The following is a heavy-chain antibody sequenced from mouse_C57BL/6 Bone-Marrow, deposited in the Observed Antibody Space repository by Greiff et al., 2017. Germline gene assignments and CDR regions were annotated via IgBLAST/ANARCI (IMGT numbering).Heavy chain of an antibody. D-gene: IGHD1-1*02. Sequence: QVQLKQSGAELVRPGTSVKVSCKASGYAFTNYLIEWVKQRPGQGLEWIGVINPGSGGTNYNEKFKGKATLTADKYSSTAYMHLSSRTSEDSAVYFCARRWGYWGRGTLVTVSA. V-gene: IGHV1-54*01. CDR1: GYAFTNYL. J-gene: IGHJ3*01. CDR3: ARRWGY. CDR2: INPGSGGT.